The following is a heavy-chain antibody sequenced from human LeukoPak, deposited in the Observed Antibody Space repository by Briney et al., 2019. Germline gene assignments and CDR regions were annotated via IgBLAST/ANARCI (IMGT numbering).Heavy chain of an antibody. V-gene: IGHV4-4*09. CDR3: ARGASMVRGQFDY. CDR1: GGSISSYY. CDR2: IYTSGST. J-gene: IGHJ4*02. Sequence: PSETLSLTCTVSGGSISSYYWSWIRQPPGKGLEWIGYIYTSGSTNYNPSLKSRVTISVDTSKNQFSLKLSSVTAADTAVYYCARGASMVRGQFDYWSQGTLVTVSS. D-gene: IGHD3-10*01.